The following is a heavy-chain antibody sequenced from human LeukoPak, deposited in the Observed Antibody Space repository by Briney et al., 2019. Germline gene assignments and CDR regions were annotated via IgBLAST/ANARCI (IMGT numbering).Heavy chain of an antibody. J-gene: IGHJ5*02. CDR3: ARAPSSWNYEVRSHNWFDL. CDR1: GYTFAGYY. Sequence: ASVKVSCKASGYTFAGYYMHWVRQAPGQGLEWMGRINPNSGGTNYAQKFQGRVTMTRDTSISTAYMELSRLRSDDTAVYYCARAPSSWNYEVRSHNWFDLWGQGTPVTVSS. V-gene: IGHV1-2*06. D-gene: IGHD1-7*01. CDR2: INPNSGGT.